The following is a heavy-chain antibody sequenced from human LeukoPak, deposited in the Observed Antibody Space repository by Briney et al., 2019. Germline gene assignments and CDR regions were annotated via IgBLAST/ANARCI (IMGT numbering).Heavy chain of an antibody. V-gene: IGHV3-33*01. Sequence: PGRSLRLSCAASGFAFNTYAMHWVRQAPGQGLEWVALIWHDGSHKFYSNSVKGRFTISRDNSKNTLYLQMNSLRAEDTAVYYCARDRISYDFWSGYPDYWGQGTLVTVSS. D-gene: IGHD3-3*01. CDR2: IWHDGSHK. CDR1: GFAFNTYA. J-gene: IGHJ4*02. CDR3: ARDRISYDFWSGYPDY.